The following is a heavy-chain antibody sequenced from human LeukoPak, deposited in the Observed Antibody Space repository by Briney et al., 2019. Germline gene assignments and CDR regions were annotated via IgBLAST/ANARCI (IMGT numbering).Heavy chain of an antibody. CDR1: GFSFSKHA. V-gene: IGHV3-20*04. Sequence: GGSLRLSCEASGFSFSKHAMSWVRQAPGKGLEWVSGINWNGGSTGYADSVKGRFTISRDNAKNSLYLQMNSLRAEDTAVYYFARVLHNRNYDGSTYYEYWGQGTLVTVSS. J-gene: IGHJ4*02. CDR2: INWNGGST. CDR3: ARVLHNRNYDGSTYYEY. D-gene: IGHD3-22*01.